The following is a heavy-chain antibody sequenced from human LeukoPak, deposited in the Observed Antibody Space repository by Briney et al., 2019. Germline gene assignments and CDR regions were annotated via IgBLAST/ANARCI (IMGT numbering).Heavy chain of an antibody. CDR1: GGTFSSYA. V-gene: IGHV1-69*13. J-gene: IGHJ5*02. D-gene: IGHD3-22*01. Sequence: RASVKVSCTASGGTFSSYAISWVRQAPGQGLEWMGGIIPIFGTANYAQKFQGRVTITADESTSTAYMELSSLRSEDTAVYYCAREGDYYDSSGPKGPWGQGTLVTVSS. CDR2: IIPIFGTA. CDR3: AREGDYYDSSGPKGP.